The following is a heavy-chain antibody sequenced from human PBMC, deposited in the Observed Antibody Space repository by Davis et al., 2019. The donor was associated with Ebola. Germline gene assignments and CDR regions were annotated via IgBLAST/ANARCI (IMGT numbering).Heavy chain of an antibody. D-gene: IGHD3-3*01. V-gene: IGHV3-49*04. CDR2: IRSKAYGGTT. J-gene: IGHJ6*02. Sequence: GESLRLSCTASGFTFGDYAMSWVRQAPGKGLEWVGFIRSKAYGGTTEYAASVKGRFTISRDDSKSIAYLQMNSLKTEDTAVYYCTRAGPPSYDFWSGYPEGLGMDVWGQGTTVTVSS. CDR3: TRAGPPSYDFWSGYPEGLGMDV. CDR1: GFTFGDYA.